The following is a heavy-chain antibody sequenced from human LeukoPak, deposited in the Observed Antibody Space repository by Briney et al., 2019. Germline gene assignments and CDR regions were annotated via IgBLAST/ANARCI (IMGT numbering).Heavy chain of an antibody. Sequence: QSGGSLRLSCSASGFTFSSYAMSWVRQAPGKGLEWVSSISASGGSTYYADSVKGRFTISRDNSKNTLHLQMNSLRAEDTAVYYCPRGSSGPDYWGQGTLVTVSS. CDR1: GFTFSSYA. CDR2: ISASGGST. J-gene: IGHJ4*02. D-gene: IGHD6-19*01. CDR3: PRGSSGPDY. V-gene: IGHV3-23*01.